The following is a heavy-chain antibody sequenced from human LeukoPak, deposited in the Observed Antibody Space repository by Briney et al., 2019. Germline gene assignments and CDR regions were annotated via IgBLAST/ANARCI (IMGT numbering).Heavy chain of an antibody. V-gene: IGHV3-23*01. CDR2: ISGSGGST. D-gene: IGHD1-26*01. CDR3: ARDQSHSGSYHLDY. Sequence: HSGGSLRLSCAASGFTFSSYAMSWVRQAPGKGLEWVSAISGSGGSTYYADSVKGRFTISRDNSKNTLYLQMNSLRAEDTAVYYCARDQSHSGSYHLDYWGQGTQVTVSS. J-gene: IGHJ4*02. CDR1: GFTFSSYA.